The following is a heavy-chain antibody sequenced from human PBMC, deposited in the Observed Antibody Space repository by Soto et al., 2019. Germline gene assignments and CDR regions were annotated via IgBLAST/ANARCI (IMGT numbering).Heavy chain of an antibody. J-gene: IGHJ6*03. V-gene: IGHV3-33*01. CDR2: IWYDGSNK. Sequence: GGSLRLSCAASGFTFSSYGMHWVRQAPGKGLEWVAVIWYDGSNKYYADSVKGRFTISRDNSKNTLYLQMNSLRAEDTAVYYCARGGGSWYQLKYFDWSPTGHYYYMDVWGKGTTVTVSS. D-gene: IGHD3-9*01. CDR3: ARGGGSWYQLKYFDWSPTGHYYYMDV. CDR1: GFTFSSYG.